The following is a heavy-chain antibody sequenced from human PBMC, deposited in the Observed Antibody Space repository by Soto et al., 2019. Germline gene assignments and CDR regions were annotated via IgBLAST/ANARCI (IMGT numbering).Heavy chain of an antibody. CDR1: GFTFSSYA. V-gene: IGHV3-23*01. D-gene: IGHD4-4*01. CDR3: AKEPASYSNYENWFDP. J-gene: IGHJ5*02. Sequence: EVQLLESGGGLVQPGGSLRLSCAASGFTFSSYAMSWVRQAPGKGLEWVSAISTSGGSTYYADSVKGRFTISRDNSKNTLYLQMNSLRAEDTAVYYCAKEPASYSNYENWFDPWGQGTLVTVSS. CDR2: ISTSGGST.